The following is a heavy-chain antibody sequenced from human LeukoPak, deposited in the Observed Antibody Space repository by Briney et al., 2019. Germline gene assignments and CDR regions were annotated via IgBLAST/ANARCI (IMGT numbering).Heavy chain of an antibody. CDR1: GGSFSGYY. Sequence: SETLSLTCAVYGGSFSGYYWSWIRQPPGKGLEWIGEINHSGSTNYNPSLKSRVTISVDTSKNQFSLKLSSVTAADTAVYYCARALADYGGNTRNFDYWGQGTLVTVSS. J-gene: IGHJ4*02. D-gene: IGHD4-23*01. CDR2: INHSGST. V-gene: IGHV4-34*01. CDR3: ARALADYGGNTRNFDY.